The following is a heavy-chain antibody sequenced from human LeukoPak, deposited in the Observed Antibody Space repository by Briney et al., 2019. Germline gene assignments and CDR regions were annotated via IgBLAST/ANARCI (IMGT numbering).Heavy chain of an antibody. D-gene: IGHD3-16*01. Sequence: PSETLSLTCTVSGGSISSSSYHWGWIRQPPGKGLEWIGSIYYSGSTYYNPSLKSRVTISVDTSKNQFSLKLSSVTAADTAVYYCARLGWGEYFDYWGQGTLVTVSS. CDR1: GGSISSSSYH. V-gene: IGHV4-39*01. CDR3: ARLGWGEYFDY. J-gene: IGHJ4*02. CDR2: IYYSGST.